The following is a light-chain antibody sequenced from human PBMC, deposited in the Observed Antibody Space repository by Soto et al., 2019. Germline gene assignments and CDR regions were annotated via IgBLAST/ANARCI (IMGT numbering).Light chain of an antibody. Sequence: EVVLTQSPATLSLSPGERATLSCRASQSVSIYLAWYQQKPGQAPRFLIYDASHRATGTPTRFSGSGSGTDFTLTISSLEPEDFAVYYCQQRSNWPFTFGGGTKVEIK. CDR3: QQRSNWPFT. CDR2: DAS. J-gene: IGKJ4*01. CDR1: QSVSIY. V-gene: IGKV3-11*01.